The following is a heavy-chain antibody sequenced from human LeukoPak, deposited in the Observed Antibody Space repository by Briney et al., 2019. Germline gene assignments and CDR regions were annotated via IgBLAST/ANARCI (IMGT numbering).Heavy chain of an antibody. CDR1: GYTFTSYG. Sequence: ASVKVSCKASGYTFTSYGLSWVRQAPGQGLEWMGWISGYNGNTNYAQRFQGRLTMTTDTSTSIAFMELRSLRSDDTAVYYCARDRGRTTVTTFAFDYWGQGTLVTVSS. CDR2: ISGYNGNT. V-gene: IGHV1-18*01. CDR3: ARDRGRTTVTTFAFDY. D-gene: IGHD4-11*01. J-gene: IGHJ4*02.